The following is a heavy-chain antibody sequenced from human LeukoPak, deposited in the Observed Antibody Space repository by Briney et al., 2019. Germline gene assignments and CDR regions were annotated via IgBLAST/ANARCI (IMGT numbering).Heavy chain of an antibody. Sequence: RLSCAASGFTFSTYWMHWVRHXPGKGLLWVSLINTDGSSTTYADCVKGRFTISRDNAKNTLYLQMNSLRDDDTAVYYCASXXXYGIIWGQGTLVTXSS. CDR3: ASXXXYGII. CDR2: INTDGSST. D-gene: IGHD4-17*01. J-gene: IGHJ4*02. CDR1: GFTFSTYW. V-gene: IGHV3-74*01.